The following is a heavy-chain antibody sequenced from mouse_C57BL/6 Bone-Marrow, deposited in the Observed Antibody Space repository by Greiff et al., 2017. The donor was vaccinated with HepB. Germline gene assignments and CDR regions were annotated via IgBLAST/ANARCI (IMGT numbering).Heavy chain of an antibody. V-gene: IGHV5-4*01. CDR2: ISDGGSYT. D-gene: IGHD3-2*02. J-gene: IGHJ2*01. CDR3: ARDSPPLDSSGYDFDY. CDR1: GFTFSSYA. Sequence: EVNVVESGGGLVKPGGSLKLSCAASGFTFSSYAMSWVRQTPEKRLEWVATISDGGSYTYYPDNVKGRFTISRDNAKNNLYLQMSHLKSEDTAMYYCARDSPPLDSSGYDFDYWGQGTTLTVSS.